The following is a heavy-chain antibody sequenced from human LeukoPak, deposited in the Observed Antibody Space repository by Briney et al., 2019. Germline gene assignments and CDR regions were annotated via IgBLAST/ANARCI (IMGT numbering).Heavy chain of an antibody. CDR1: GFTFINYA. CDR3: ARDRLSSGWSEPFDY. CDR2: TSGSGATT. D-gene: IGHD6-19*01. V-gene: IGHV3-23*01. Sequence: GGSLRLSCAASGFTFINYAMTWVRLTPGKGLEWVADTSGSGATTFYADSVKGRFTISRDNSKNTLYLQMNSLRAEDTAVYYCARDRLSSGWSEPFDYWGQGTLVIVSS. J-gene: IGHJ4*02.